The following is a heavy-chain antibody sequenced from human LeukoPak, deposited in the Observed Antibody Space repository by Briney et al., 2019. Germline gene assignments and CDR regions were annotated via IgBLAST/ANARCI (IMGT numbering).Heavy chain of an antibody. V-gene: IGHV3-49*04. Sequence: GGSLRLSCAVSGFTFRNYAMSWVRQAPGKGLEWVGFIRSKAYGGTTEYAASVKGRFTISRDDSKSIAYLQMNSLKTEDTAVYYCTRVPGYSYGLDYWGQGTLVTVSS. CDR1: GFTFRNYA. CDR2: IRSKAYGGTT. CDR3: TRVPGYSYGLDY. J-gene: IGHJ4*02. D-gene: IGHD5-18*01.